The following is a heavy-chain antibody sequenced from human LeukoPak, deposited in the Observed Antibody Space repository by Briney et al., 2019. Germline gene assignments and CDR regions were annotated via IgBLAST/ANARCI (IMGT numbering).Heavy chain of an antibody. D-gene: IGHD3-22*01. CDR2: IYYSGST. Sequence: SETLSLTCTVSGGSISSYYWSWIRQPAGKGLEWIGYIYYSGSTNYNPSLKSRVTISVDTSKNQFSLKLSSATAADTAVYYCARSISYYYDRSGRNNYYYYYYMDVWGKGTTVTVSS. V-gene: IGHV4-59*01. CDR3: ARSISYYYDRSGRNNYYYYYYMDV. J-gene: IGHJ6*03. CDR1: GGSISSYY.